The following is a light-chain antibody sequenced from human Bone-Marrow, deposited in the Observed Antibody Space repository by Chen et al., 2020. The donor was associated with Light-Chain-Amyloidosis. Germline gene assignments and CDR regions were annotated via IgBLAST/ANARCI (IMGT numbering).Light chain of an antibody. CDR3: QLYYSYPRT. Sequence: AIRMTQSPSSFSASTGDRVTITCRASQGISSYLAWYQQKPGKAPKLLIYAASTLQSGVPSRFSGSGSGTDFTLTISCLQSEDFATYYCQLYYSYPRTFGGGTKVEIK. CDR1: QGISSY. V-gene: IGKV1-8*01. J-gene: IGKJ4*01. CDR2: AAS.